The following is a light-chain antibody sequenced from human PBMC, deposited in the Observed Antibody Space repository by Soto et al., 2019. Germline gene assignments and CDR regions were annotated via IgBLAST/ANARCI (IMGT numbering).Light chain of an antibody. V-gene: IGLV4-69*01. CDR3: QTWGAGIVL. CDR1: NGHSNYA. Sequence: QPVLTQPPSASASLGASVKLTCTLSNGHSNYAIAWHQQQADRGPRYLMKLDSDGSLVKGDGIPDRFSGSSSGAERYLSISGLQSEDEADYYCQTWGAGIVLFGGGTKLTVL. CDR2: LDSDGSL. J-gene: IGLJ2*01.